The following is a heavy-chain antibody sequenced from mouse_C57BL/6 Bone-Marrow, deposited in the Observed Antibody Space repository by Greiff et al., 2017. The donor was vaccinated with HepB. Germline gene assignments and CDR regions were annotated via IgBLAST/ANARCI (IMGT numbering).Heavy chain of an antibody. CDR1: GYTFTSYW. V-gene: IGHV1-74*01. Sequence: QVQLQQPGAELVKPGASVKVSCKASGYTFTSYWMHWVKQRPGQGLEWIGRILPSDIDPNYNQKFKGKATLTVEKSPGPAYMQLSSLTSEDSAVYYCAIRDYGLSLRVPVVSDWCKVLTKRSTCSFDYWGQGTTLTVSS. CDR3: AIRDYGLSLRVPVVSDWCKVLTKRSTCSFDY. CDR2: ILPSDIDP. J-gene: IGHJ2*01. D-gene: IGHD1-2*01.